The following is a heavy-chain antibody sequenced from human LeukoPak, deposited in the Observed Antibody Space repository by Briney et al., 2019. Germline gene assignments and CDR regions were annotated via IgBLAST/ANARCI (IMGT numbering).Heavy chain of an antibody. Sequence: ASVKVSCKASGYTFTGHYMHWVRQAPGQGLEWMGWINPNSGGTNYAQKFQGRVTMTRDTSISTAYMELSRLRSDDTAVYYCARDSDILTGYSLYYFDYWGQGTLVTVSS. J-gene: IGHJ4*02. CDR2: INPNSGGT. V-gene: IGHV1-2*02. CDR3: ARDSDILTGYSLYYFDY. CDR1: GYTFTGHY. D-gene: IGHD3-9*01.